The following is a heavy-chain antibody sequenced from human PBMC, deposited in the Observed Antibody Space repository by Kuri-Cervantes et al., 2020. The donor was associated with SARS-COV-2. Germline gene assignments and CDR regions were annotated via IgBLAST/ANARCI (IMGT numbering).Heavy chain of an antibody. CDR3: AKSGSSSSSYVSRLDV. CDR1: GFTFSSYG. V-gene: IGHV3-30*02. D-gene: IGHD3-16*01. Sequence: GESLKISCAASGFTFSSYGMHWVRQAPGKGLEWVAFIRYDGSNKYYADSVKGRFTISRDNSKNTLHLQMDSLRGEDTAVYYCAKSGSSSSSYVSRLDVWGKGTTVIVSS. J-gene: IGHJ6*04. CDR2: IRYDGSNK.